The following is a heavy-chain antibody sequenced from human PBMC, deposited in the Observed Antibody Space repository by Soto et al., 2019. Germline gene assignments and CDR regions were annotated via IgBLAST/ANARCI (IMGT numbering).Heavy chain of an antibody. Sequence: GESLKISGKGSGYSFTNYWIRGVRQMPGKGLEWMGNIDPVDSYTNYSPSFQGHVTFSVDTSISTAYLQWSRINASDTAMYYCARIESIARNWFDPWGQGTLVTVSS. D-gene: IGHD6-13*01. V-gene: IGHV5-10-1*01. CDR1: GYSFTNYW. CDR3: ARIESIARNWFDP. CDR2: IDPVDSYT. J-gene: IGHJ5*02.